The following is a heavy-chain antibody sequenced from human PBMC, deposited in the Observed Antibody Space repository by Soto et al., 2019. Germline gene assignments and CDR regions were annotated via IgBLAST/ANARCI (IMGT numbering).Heavy chain of an antibody. CDR1: GFAFSDAW. V-gene: IGHV3-15*01. CDR3: AAGTGRTDFDY. J-gene: IGHJ4*02. Sequence: EVQLVESGGGLVKPGGSLRLSCAASGFAFSDAWMSWVRQAPGKGLEWVGRIISRTHGGTTDYTAPVKDRFIMSRDDSNNTLYLQMNSLKTEDTAVYYGAAGTGRTDFDYWGQGTLVTVSS. CDR2: IISRTHGGTT. D-gene: IGHD2-2*01.